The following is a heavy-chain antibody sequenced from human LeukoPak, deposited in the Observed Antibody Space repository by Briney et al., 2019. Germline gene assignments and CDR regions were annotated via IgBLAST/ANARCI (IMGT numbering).Heavy chain of an antibody. Sequence: GGSLRLSCTASGFTFSNHAMTWVRQAPGKGLKWVSAIGGDGRGTDYADSVKGRFTISRDNSKNTLYLEMNSLRADDTARYYCARRVGGTPDYWGPGTLVTVSS. CDR1: GFTFSNHA. CDR2: IGGDGRGT. D-gene: IGHD1-26*01. CDR3: ARRVGGTPDY. V-gene: IGHV3-23*01. J-gene: IGHJ4*02.